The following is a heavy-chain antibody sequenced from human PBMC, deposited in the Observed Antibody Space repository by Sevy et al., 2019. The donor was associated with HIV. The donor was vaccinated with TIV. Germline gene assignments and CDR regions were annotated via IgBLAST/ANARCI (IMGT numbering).Heavy chain of an antibody. D-gene: IGHD5-18*01. V-gene: IGHV3-66*01. J-gene: IGHJ4*02. CDR2: IYSDGTT. CDR1: GFTVSINY. CDR3: ARSKGGYGYGLNY. Sequence: GGSLRLSCSDSGFTVSINYMTWVRQAPGKGLEWFSVIYSDGTTHHGDAVKGRFTISRDNSENTLYLQMNSLRVEDTAVYYCARSKGGYGYGLNYWGQGTLVTVSS.